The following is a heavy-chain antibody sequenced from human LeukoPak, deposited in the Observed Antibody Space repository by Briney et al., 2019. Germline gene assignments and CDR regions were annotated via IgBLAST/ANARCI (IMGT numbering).Heavy chain of an antibody. CDR3: ARDSGSYRGFDY. CDR2: ISSRGSSI. J-gene: IGHJ4*02. Sequence: PGGSLRLSCAAPEFTFSSYEMNWVREAPGKGLGWISFISSRGSSIYYADSVKGRFTISRDNAKNSLYLQMNSLRAEDTAVYYCARDSGSYRGFDYWGQGTLVTVSS. CDR1: EFTFSSYE. V-gene: IGHV3-48*03. D-gene: IGHD1-26*01.